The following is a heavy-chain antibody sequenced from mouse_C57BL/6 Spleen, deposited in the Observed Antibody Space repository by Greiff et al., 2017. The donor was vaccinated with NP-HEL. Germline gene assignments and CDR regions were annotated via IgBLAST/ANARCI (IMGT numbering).Heavy chain of an antibody. CDR2: INPSTGGT. Sequence: VQLKESGPELVKPGASVKISCKASGYSFTGYYMNWVKQSPEKSLEWIGEINPSTGGTTYNQKFKAKATLTVDKSSSTAYMQLKSLTSEDSAVNYCASQSSYYSNYEDYFDYWGQGTTLTVSS. CDR1: GYSFTGYY. D-gene: IGHD2-5*01. V-gene: IGHV1-42*01. J-gene: IGHJ2*01. CDR3: ASQSSYYSNYEDYFDY.